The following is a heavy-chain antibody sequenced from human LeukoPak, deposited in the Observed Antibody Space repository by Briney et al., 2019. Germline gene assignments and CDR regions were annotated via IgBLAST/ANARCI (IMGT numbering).Heavy chain of an antibody. D-gene: IGHD3-22*01. V-gene: IGHV3-7*01. J-gene: IGHJ4*02. Sequence: GGSLRLSCAASGFTFSSYWMSWVRQAPGKGLEWVANIKQDGSEKYYVDSVKGRFTISRDNAKNSLYLQINSLRAEDTAVYYCASPGSYYYDSSGYRDWGQGTLVTVSS. CDR3: ASPGSYYYDSSGYRD. CDR2: IKQDGSEK. CDR1: GFTFSSYW.